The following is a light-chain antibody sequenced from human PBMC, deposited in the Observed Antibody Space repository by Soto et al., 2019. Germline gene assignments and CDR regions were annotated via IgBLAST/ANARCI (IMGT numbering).Light chain of an antibody. J-gene: IGLJ1*01. CDR3: SSYTSSSTPYV. CDR2: DVN. V-gene: IGLV2-14*01. CDR1: SSDVGAYKY. Sequence: QSVLTQPASVSGSPGQSITISCTGTSSDVGAYKYVSWYQQHPGKAPKLMIYDVNNRPSGVSNRFSGSKSGNTASLTISGLQAEDEADYYCSSYTSSSTPYVFGPGTKLTVL.